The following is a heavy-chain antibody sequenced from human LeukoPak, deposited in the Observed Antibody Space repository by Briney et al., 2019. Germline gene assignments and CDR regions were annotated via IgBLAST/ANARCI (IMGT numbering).Heavy chain of an antibody. Sequence: SETLSLTCTVSGGSISSGGYYWSWLRQHPGKGLEWIGYTYYTGSPYYNPSLKSRVTISVDTSKNQFSLKLRSVTAADTAVYYCARDPYYYDSSDYLVWGQGTLVTVSS. D-gene: IGHD3-22*01. CDR2: TYYTGSP. V-gene: IGHV4-31*03. CDR3: ARDPYYYDSSDYLV. CDR1: GGSISSGGYY. J-gene: IGHJ4*02.